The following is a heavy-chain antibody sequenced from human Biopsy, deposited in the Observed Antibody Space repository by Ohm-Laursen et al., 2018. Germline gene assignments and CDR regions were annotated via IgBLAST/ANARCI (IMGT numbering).Heavy chain of an antibody. CDR3: AKGQDLRGGAEYFQH. V-gene: IGHV1-2*02. J-gene: IGHJ1*01. D-gene: IGHD2-15*01. CDR2: INPHSGTT. CDR1: GSTFTGQY. Sequence: GASVTVSCKASGSTFTGQYLHWVRQVPGQGLEWMGWINPHSGTTKFAQDFQGRVTMTRDTSITTAYMELRRLRSDDTAVYYCAKGQDLRGGAEYFQHWGQGALVTVSS.